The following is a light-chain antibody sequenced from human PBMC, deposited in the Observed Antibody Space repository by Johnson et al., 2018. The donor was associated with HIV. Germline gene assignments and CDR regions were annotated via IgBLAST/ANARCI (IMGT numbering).Light chain of an antibody. J-gene: IGLJ1*01. CDR1: SCDIGDNY. CDR2: DNN. CDR3: GTWDSSLSAYA. V-gene: IGLV1-51*01. Sequence: QSVLTQPPSVSAAPGQKVTISCSGSSCDIGDNYVSWHQQLPGTAPKLLIYDNNNRPSGIPDRISGSKSGTSATLGITGLQTGDEADYYCGTWDSSLSAYAFGTGTKVTVL.